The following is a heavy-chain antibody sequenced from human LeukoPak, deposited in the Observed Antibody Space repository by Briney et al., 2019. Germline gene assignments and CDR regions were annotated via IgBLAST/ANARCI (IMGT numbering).Heavy chain of an antibody. Sequence: PGGSLRLSCAASGFTLSSYAMTWVRQAPGKGLQWVSAISGSGGSTYYADSVKGRFTISRDNSKNTLYLQMNSLRAEDTAVYYCAKLSAVVMVVATVDYWGQGTLVTVSS. CDR1: GFTLSSYA. CDR3: AKLSAVVMVVATVDY. J-gene: IGHJ4*02. D-gene: IGHD2-15*01. CDR2: ISGSGGST. V-gene: IGHV3-23*01.